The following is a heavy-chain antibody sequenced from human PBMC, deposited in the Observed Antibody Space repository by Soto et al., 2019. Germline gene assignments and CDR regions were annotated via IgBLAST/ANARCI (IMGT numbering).Heavy chain of an antibody. CDR2: IYYSGST. CDR3: ARADQITRQGLLDY. CDR1: GGSISSGGYY. J-gene: IGHJ4*02. V-gene: IGHV4-31*03. D-gene: IGHD1-20*01. Sequence: QVQLQESGPGLVKPSQTLSLTCTVSGGSISSGGYYWSWIRQHPGKGLEWIGYIYYSGSTYYNPSLKSRVTISVDTSKNQFSLKLSAATAADTAVYYCARADQITRQGLLDYWGQGTLVTVSS.